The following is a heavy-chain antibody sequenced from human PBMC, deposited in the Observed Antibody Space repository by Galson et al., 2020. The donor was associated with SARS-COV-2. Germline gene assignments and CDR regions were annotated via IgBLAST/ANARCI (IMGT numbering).Heavy chain of an antibody. J-gene: IGHJ6*02. CDR2: ISSSGSTI. V-gene: IGHV3-11*01. Sequence: NSGGSLRLSCAASGFTFSDYYMSWIRQAPGKGLEWVSYISSSGSTIYYADSVTGRFTISRDNAKNSLYLQINSRRAEDTAVYYCARVFNQLLWFGELLGGMDVWGQGNPGHRLL. CDR1: GFTFSDYY. D-gene: IGHD3-10*01. CDR3: ARVFNQLLWFGELLGGMDV.